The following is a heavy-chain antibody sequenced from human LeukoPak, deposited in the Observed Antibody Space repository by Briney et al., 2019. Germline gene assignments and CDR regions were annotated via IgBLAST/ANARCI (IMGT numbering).Heavy chain of an antibody. CDR1: GFSVSSKY. CDR2: IYSGGTT. Sequence: GGSLRLSCAASGFSVSSKYMSWVRQPAGKGLEWASVIYSGGTTFYADSVKGRFTISRDNSKNTLYLQMNSLRPDDTAVYYCTKLKGWYGDGYFDYWGPGILVTVSS. V-gene: IGHV3-53*01. D-gene: IGHD6-19*01. CDR3: TKLKGWYGDGYFDY. J-gene: IGHJ4*02.